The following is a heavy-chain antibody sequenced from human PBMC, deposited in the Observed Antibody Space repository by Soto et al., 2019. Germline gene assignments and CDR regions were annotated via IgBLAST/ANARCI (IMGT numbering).Heavy chain of an antibody. CDR2: IYYSGST. D-gene: IGHD5-12*01. Sequence: SETLSLTCTVSGGSISSCYWSWIRQPPGKGLEWIGYIYYSGSTNYNPSLKSRVTISVDTSKNQFSLKLSSVTAADTAVYYCARAGYSGYDSVYYYMDVWGKGTTVTVSS. J-gene: IGHJ6*03. CDR3: ARAGYSGYDSVYYYMDV. V-gene: IGHV4-59*01. CDR1: GGSISSCY.